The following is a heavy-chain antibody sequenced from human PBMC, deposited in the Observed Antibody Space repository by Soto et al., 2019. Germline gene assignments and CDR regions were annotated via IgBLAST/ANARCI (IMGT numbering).Heavy chain of an antibody. CDR3: ARLSEYEPYYDFWSGPRDPEYYFDY. CDR2: IYYSGST. Sequence: QLQLQESGPGLVKPSETLSLTCTVSGGSISSSSYYWGWIRQPPGKGLEWIGSIYYSGSTYYNPSLKSRVTISVDTSKNQFSLKLSSVTAADTAVYYCARLSEYEPYYDFWSGPRDPEYYFDYWGQGTLVTVSS. J-gene: IGHJ4*02. CDR1: GGSISSSSYY. V-gene: IGHV4-39*01. D-gene: IGHD3-3*01.